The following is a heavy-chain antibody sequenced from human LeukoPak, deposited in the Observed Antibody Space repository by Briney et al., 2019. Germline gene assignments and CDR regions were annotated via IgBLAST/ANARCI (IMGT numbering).Heavy chain of an antibody. J-gene: IGHJ4*02. CDR3: AKDRCGGDCYSYDY. Sequence: GGSLRLSCAASGFTFSSYEMNWVRQAPGKGLEWVSYISSSGSTKYYADSVKGRFTISRDNSKNTLYLQMNSLRAGDTAVYYCAKDRCGGDCYSYDYWGQGTLVTVSS. CDR2: ISSSGSTK. V-gene: IGHV3-48*03. CDR1: GFTFSSYE. D-gene: IGHD2-21*02.